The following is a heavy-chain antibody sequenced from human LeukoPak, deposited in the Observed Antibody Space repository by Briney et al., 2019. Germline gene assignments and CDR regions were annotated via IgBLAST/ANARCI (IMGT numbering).Heavy chain of an antibody. Sequence: PSETLSLTCTVSGDSIKSGSNYWTWVRQSAGKGLEWIGRIDSSGTTYYNPSLKSRVTISVDTSNNHFSLKLTSVTAADTAVYYCARNRITTFGVPEDYYYIDVWRKGTTVTVSS. CDR1: GDSIKSGSNY. D-gene: IGHD3-3*01. J-gene: IGHJ6*03. V-gene: IGHV4-61*02. CDR2: IDSSGTT. CDR3: ARNRITTFGVPEDYYYIDV.